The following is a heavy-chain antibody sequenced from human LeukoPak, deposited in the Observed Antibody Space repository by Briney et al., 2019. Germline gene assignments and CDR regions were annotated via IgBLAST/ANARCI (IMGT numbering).Heavy chain of an antibody. CDR2: ISSSGSTI. CDR1: GFTFSSYE. Sequence: GGSLRLSCAASGFTFSSYEMNWVRQAPGKGLEWVSYISSSGSTIYYADSVKGRFTISRDNAKNSLYLQMNSLRAEDTAVYYCARAPPNDYGDYFPFDYWGQGTLVTVSS. J-gene: IGHJ4*02. V-gene: IGHV3-48*03. D-gene: IGHD4-17*01. CDR3: ARAPPNDYGDYFPFDY.